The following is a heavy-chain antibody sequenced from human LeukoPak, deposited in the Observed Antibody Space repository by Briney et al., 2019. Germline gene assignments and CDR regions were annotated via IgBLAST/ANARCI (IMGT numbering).Heavy chain of an antibody. J-gene: IGHJ3*02. V-gene: IGHV3-33*01. CDR1: GFTFSSYG. CDR2: IWNDGINK. Sequence: PGGSLRLSCAASGFTFSSYGMHSVRQAPGKGLEWVAVIWNDGINKYYADSVKGRFTISRDNSKNTLYLQMNSLRAEDTAVYYCARAEVPAAIKSGAFDIWGQGIMVTVSS. D-gene: IGHD2-2*01. CDR3: ARAEVPAAIKSGAFDI.